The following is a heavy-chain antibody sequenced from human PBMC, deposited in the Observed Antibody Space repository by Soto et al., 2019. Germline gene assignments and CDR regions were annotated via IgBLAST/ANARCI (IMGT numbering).Heavy chain of an antibody. CDR1: GYTFTSYG. V-gene: IGHV1-18*01. CDR2: ISAYNGNT. D-gene: IGHD6-19*01. J-gene: IGHJ1*01. Sequence: QVQLVQSGAEVKKPGASVKVSCKASGYTFTSYGISWVRQAPGQGLEWMGWISAYNGNTSYAQKLQARGTMTTDTSTRSAYMELKRLRYDDTAVYYCERGAVAGTREYFQHWGQGTLVTVSS. CDR3: ERGAVAGTREYFQH.